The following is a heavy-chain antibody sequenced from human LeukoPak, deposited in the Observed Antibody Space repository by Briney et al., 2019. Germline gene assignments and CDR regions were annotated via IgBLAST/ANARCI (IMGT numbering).Heavy chain of an antibody. Sequence: PSETLSLTCTVSGGSISRYDWSWIRQPAGKGAEGMGRIYASGKTRYNPSLTSRRTISVDTSKNQCSLKLSSVTAADTAIYFCARGMAAAYDYNWFDSWGQGTLVTVSS. CDR1: GGSISRYD. V-gene: IGHV4-4*07. J-gene: IGHJ5*01. D-gene: IGHD5-12*01. CDR3: ARGMAAAYDYNWFDS. CDR2: IYASGKT.